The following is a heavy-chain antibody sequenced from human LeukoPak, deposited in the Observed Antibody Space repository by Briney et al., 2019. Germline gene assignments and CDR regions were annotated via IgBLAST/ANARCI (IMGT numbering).Heavy chain of an antibody. V-gene: IGHV1-2*02. D-gene: IGHD2-8*01. CDR3: ARVWCTNGVCYGFDY. CDR2: INPNSGGT. Sequence: ASVKASCKASGYTFTDYYMHWVRQAPGQGLEWMGWINPNSGGTNYAQKFQGRVTMTRDTSISTAYMELSRLRSDDTAVYYCARVWCTNGVCYGFDYWGQGTLVTASS. J-gene: IGHJ4*02. CDR1: GYTFTDYY.